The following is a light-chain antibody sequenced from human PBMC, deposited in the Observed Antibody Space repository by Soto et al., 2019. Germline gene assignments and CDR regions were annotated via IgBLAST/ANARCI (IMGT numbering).Light chain of an antibody. J-gene: IGLJ3*02. CDR1: SSNIGINS. CDR3: AAWDDSLNGPV. CDR2: SNT. V-gene: IGLV1-44*01. Sequence: VLTQPPSASGTPGQRVTISCSGSSSNIGINSVNWYQQLPGTAPKLLISSNTQRPSGVPDRFSGSKSGTSASLAISGLQSEDEADYYCAAWDDSLNGPVFGGGTKLTVL.